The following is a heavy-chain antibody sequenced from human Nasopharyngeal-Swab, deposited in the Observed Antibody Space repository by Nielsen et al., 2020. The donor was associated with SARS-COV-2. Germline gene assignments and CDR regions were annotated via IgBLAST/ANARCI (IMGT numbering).Heavy chain of an antibody. CDR2: IIPIFGTA. D-gene: IGHD2-2*01. V-gene: IGHV1-69*13. Sequence: SVKVSCKASGYTITDYPMNWVRQAPGQGLEWMGGIIPIFGTANYAQKFQGRVTITADESTSTAYMELSSLRSEDTAVYYCARIVTDIVVVPAAHYYYYGMDVWGQGTTVTVSS. CDR1: GYTITDYP. J-gene: IGHJ6*02. CDR3: ARIVTDIVVVPAAHYYYYGMDV.